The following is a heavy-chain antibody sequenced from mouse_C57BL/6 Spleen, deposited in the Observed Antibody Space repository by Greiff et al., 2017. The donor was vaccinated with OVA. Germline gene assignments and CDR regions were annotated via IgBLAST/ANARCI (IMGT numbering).Heavy chain of an antibody. J-gene: IGHJ1*03. D-gene: IGHD1-1*01. CDR3: ARNDYYGSSWYFDV. CDR1: GFSLTSYG. CDR2: IWSGGST. V-gene: IGHV2-2*01. Sequence: QVQLKQSGPGLVQPSQSLSITCTVSGFSLTSYGVHWVRQSPGKGLEWLGVIWSGGSTDYNAAFMSRLSIRKDNSKSQVFFKRNSLQADDTAIYYCARNDYYGSSWYFDVWGTGTTVTVSA.